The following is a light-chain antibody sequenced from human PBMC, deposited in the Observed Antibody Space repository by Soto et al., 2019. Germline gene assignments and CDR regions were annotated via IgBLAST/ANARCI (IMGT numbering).Light chain of an antibody. CDR1: QSVNNNY. CDR3: QQYGSSYT. CDR2: GAS. Sequence: EIVLTQSPGTLSLSPGERATLSCRASQSVNNNYLAWYQQKPGQPPRLLIYGASSRAIGIPDRFSGGGSGTDFTITISRLEPEDFAVYYCQQYGSSYTFGPGTKVDIK. J-gene: IGKJ3*01. V-gene: IGKV3-20*01.